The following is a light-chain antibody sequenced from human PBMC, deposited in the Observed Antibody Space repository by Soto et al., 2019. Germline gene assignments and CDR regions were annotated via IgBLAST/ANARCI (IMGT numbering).Light chain of an antibody. CDR1: QGISSY. CDR3: QQTYSVPHS. Sequence: IPLTQSPSSLSASVGDRVTITCRASQGISSYLAWYQQKPGKAPKLLIYAASVSEIGVPSRFSGSGSGTDFTLTISSLQPEDFATYYCQQTYSVPHSFGQGTKLEIK. V-gene: IGKV1-9*01. CDR2: AAS. J-gene: IGKJ2*03.